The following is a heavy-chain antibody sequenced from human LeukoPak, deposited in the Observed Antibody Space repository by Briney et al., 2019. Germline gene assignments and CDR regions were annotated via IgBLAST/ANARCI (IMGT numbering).Heavy chain of an antibody. J-gene: IGHJ4*02. D-gene: IGHD5-18*01. Sequence: SETLSLTCTVSGGSISTYYWSWIRQPPGKGLEWIAYIDYSGSTSYNPSLKSRVSISIDTSKNQFSLRLSSVTAADTAVYYCARGRRYSYGTHHDRLFDYWGQGTLVTVSS. V-gene: IGHV4-59*08. CDR2: IDYSGST. CDR3: ARGRRYSYGTHHDRLFDY. CDR1: GGSISTYY.